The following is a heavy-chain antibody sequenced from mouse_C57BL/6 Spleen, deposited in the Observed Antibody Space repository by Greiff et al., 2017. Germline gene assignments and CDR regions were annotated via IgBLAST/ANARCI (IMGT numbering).Heavy chain of an antibody. V-gene: IGHV3-6*01. CDR1: GYSITSGYY. Sequence: EVKLVESGPGLVKPSQSLSLTCSVTGYSITSGYYWNWIRQFPGNKLEWMGYISYDGSNNYNPSLKNRISITRDTSKNQFFLKLNSVTTEDTATYYCARDGDYYCLYYFDYWGQGTTLTVSS. D-gene: IGHD1-1*01. J-gene: IGHJ2*01. CDR3: ARDGDYYCLYYFDY. CDR2: ISYDGSN.